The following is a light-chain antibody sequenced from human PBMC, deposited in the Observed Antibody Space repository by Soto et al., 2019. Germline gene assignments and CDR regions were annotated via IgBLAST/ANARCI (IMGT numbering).Light chain of an antibody. V-gene: IGKV3-11*01. CDR2: HTS. CDR1: QYINTR. CDR3: QQRSNWPRT. Sequence: IVSTQSPATLSSFPGDSVTLSCRASQYINTRLAWDQHRPGQAPRPLIYHTSNRTTGIPARFSGSGSGTDFTLTISSLEPEDFAVYYCQQRSNWPRTFGQGTKVDI. J-gene: IGKJ1*01.